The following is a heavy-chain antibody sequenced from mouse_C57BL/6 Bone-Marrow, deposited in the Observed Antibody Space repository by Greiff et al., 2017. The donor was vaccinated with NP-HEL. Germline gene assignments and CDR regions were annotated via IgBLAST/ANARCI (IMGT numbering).Heavy chain of an antibody. D-gene: IGHD2-3*01. J-gene: IGHJ2*01. CDR1: GFTFSSYA. CDR2: ISDGGSYT. Sequence: EVKLMESGGGLVKPGGSLKLSCAASGFTFSSYAMSWVRQTPEKRLEWVATISDGGSYTSSPDHVKGRFTISRDNAKNNLYLLMIHLKSEDTAMYYFARAYHGNYDYWGQGTTLTVSS. CDR3: ARAYHGNYDY. V-gene: IGHV5-4*03.